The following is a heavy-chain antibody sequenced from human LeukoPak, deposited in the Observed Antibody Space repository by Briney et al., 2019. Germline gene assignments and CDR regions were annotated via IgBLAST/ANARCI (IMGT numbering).Heavy chain of an antibody. J-gene: IGHJ3*02. V-gene: IGHV5-51*01. Sequence: GESLKISCKGSGYSFTTYWIGWVRQMPGKGLEWMGIIYPGDSDTRYSPSFQGQVTISADKSISTAYLQWSSLKASDTAMYYCARQDRYCSSTSCYGNDAFDIWGQGTMVTVSS. D-gene: IGHD2-2*01. CDR2: IYPGDSDT. CDR3: ARQDRYCSSTSCYGNDAFDI. CDR1: GYSFTTYW.